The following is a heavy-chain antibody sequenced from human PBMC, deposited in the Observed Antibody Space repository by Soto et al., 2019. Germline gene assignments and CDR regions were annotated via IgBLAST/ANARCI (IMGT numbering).Heavy chain of an antibody. D-gene: IGHD2-15*01. CDR1: GYSFSSYA. CDR3: ARALGSGGYSHWLDP. CDR2: MNAGQGDT. V-gene: IGHV1-3*01. J-gene: IGHJ5*02. Sequence: QVQLVQSGAEVKKPGASVKVSCKASGYSFSSYALHWVRQAPGQRLEWMGWMNAGQGDTKYSQSFQDRVTITRDKTASAGYMELSSLRSEDTAVYYCARALGSGGYSHWLDPWGQGTLVTVSS.